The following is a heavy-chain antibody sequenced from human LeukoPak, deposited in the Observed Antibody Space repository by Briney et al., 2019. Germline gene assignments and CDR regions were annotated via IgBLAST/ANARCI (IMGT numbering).Heavy chain of an antibody. J-gene: IGHJ4*02. D-gene: IGHD3-22*01. Sequence: SETLSLTCTVSGGSISSSSYYWGWIRQPPGKGLEWIGSIYYSGSTYYNPSLKSRVTISVDTSKNQFSLKLSSVTAADTAVYYCARDTYHYDISGYYRLDYWGQGTLVTVSS. V-gene: IGHV4-39*02. CDR2: IYYSGST. CDR1: GGSISSSSYY. CDR3: ARDTYHYDISGYYRLDY.